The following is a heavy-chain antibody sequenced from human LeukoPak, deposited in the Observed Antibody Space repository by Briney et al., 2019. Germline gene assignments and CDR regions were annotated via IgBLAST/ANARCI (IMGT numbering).Heavy chain of an antibody. D-gene: IGHD3-10*01. Sequence: GGSLRLSCAASGFTFSSYGLHWVRQAPGKGLEWVAVIWYDGSNKYYADSVKGRFTISRDNSKNTLYLQMNSRRAEDTAVYYCARDRRAGTMVRGALDYGGQEPLVPVSS. CDR3: ARDRRAGTMVRGALDY. V-gene: IGHV3-33*01. J-gene: IGHJ4*02. CDR1: GFTFSSYG. CDR2: IWYDGSNK.